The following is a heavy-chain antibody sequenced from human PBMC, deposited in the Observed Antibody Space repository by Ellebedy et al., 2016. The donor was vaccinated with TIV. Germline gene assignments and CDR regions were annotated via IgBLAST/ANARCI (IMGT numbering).Heavy chain of an antibody. CDR2: INHSGST. D-gene: IGHD3-10*01. V-gene: IGHV4-34*01. J-gene: IGHJ4*02. Sequence: SETLSLTXAVYGGSFSGYYWSWIRQPPGKGLEWIGEINHSGSTNYNSSLKSRVTISVDKSKHQFSLKLSSVTAADTAVYYCARGEDTLVPHYWGQGTLVTVSS. CDR3: ARGEDTLVPHY. CDR1: GGSFSGYY.